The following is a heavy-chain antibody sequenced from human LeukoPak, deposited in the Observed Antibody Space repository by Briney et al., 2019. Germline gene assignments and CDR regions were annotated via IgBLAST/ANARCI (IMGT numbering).Heavy chain of an antibody. CDR1: GGSISSGSYY. CDR2: IYTSGST. D-gene: IGHD1-1*01. J-gene: IGHJ3*02. CDR3: ARGWTHDAFDI. Sequence: PSQTLSLTCTVSGGSISSGSYYWSWIRQPARKGLEWIGRIYTSGSTNYNPSLKSRVTISVDTSKNQFSLKLSSVTAADTAVYYCARGWTHDAFDIWGQGTMVTVSS. V-gene: IGHV4-61*02.